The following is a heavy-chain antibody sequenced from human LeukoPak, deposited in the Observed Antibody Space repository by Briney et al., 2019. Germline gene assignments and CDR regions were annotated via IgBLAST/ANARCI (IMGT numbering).Heavy chain of an antibody. D-gene: IGHD3-10*01. V-gene: IGHV3-7*01. CDR2: IKQDGSEK. CDR1: GFTFSSYW. Sequence: GGSLRLSCGASGFTFSSYWMSWVRQAPGKGLEWVANIKQDGSEKYYVDSVKGRFTISRDNAKNSLYLQMNSLRAEDTAVYYCARGLFGIQHWGQGTLVTVSS. CDR3: ARGLFGIQH. J-gene: IGHJ1*01.